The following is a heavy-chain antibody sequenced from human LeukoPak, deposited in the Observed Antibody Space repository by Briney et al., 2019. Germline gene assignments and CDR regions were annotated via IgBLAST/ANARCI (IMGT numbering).Heavy chain of an antibody. J-gene: IGHJ5*02. Sequence: GGSLRLSCAASAFTFSDYYMTWIRQGPGKGLEWVSYISTTGSSGTTIYYADSVKGRFTVSRDNANNFLYLQMNNLRAEDTAVYYCARGNSSWSPTLDPWGQGTWSPSPQ. CDR3: ARGNSSWSPTLDP. CDR2: ISTTGSSGTTI. V-gene: IGHV3-11*01. CDR1: AFTFSDYY. D-gene: IGHD6-13*01.